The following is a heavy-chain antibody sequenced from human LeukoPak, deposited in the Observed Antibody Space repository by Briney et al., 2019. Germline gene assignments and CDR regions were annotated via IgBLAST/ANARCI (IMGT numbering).Heavy chain of an antibody. CDR1: GFTFSSYG. J-gene: IGHJ1*01. D-gene: IGHD1-26*01. CDR2: IWYDGSNK. Sequence: GGPLRLSCAASGFTFSSYGMHWVRQAPGKGLEWVAVIWYDGSNKYYADSVKGRFTISRDNSKNTLYLQMNSLRAEDTAVYYCARKWELPDVWGQATPVTVSS. V-gene: IGHV3-33*01. CDR3: ARKWELPDV.